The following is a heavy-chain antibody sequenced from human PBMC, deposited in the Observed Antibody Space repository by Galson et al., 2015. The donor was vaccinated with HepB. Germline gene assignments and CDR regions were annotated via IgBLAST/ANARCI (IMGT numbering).Heavy chain of an antibody. CDR3: AGTTYYDFWSGYYKAFDI. Sequence: SVKVSCKASGFTFTSSAMQWVRQARGQRLEWIGWIVVGSGNTNYAQKFQERVTITRDMSTSTAYMELSSLRSEDTAVYYCAGTTYYDFWSGYYKAFDIWGQGTMVTASS. CDR1: GFTFTSSA. V-gene: IGHV1-58*02. D-gene: IGHD3-3*01. J-gene: IGHJ3*02. CDR2: IVVGSGNT.